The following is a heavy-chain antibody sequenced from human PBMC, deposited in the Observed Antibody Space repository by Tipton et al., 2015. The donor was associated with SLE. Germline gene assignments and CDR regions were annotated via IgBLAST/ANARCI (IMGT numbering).Heavy chain of an antibody. CDR2: SKDKGNAYTT. V-gene: IGHV3-72*01. CDR3: ARVSLTETLWELLDF. CDR1: GFTFSDHF. D-gene: IGHD1-26*01. Sequence: SLRLSCAASGFTFSDHFMDWVRQAPGKGLEWVGRSKDKGNAYTTQYAVSAQGRFTISRDESKNSLYLQMNSPETEDTAVYYCARVSLTETLWELLDFWGQGTLVTVSS. J-gene: IGHJ4*02.